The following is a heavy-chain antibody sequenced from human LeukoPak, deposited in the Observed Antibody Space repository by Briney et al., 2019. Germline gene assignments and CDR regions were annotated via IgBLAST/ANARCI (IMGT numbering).Heavy chain of an antibody. CDR3: ARDGTTGTFGPVGVY. J-gene: IGHJ4*02. D-gene: IGHD1-1*01. Sequence: GGSLRLSCAASGFTFSSYAMSWVRQAPGRGLEWVSAISGSGDGTYYADSVKGRFTISRDSSKNTPYLQMNSLRAEDTAVYYCARDGTTGTFGPVGVYWGQGTPVTVSS. CDR1: GFTFSSYA. V-gene: IGHV3-23*01. CDR2: ISGSGDGT.